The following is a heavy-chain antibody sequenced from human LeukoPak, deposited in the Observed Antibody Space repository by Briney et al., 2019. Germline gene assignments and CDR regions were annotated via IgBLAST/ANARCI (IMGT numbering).Heavy chain of an antibody. D-gene: IGHD5-12*01. CDR3: ARDSGSGDDFLDS. J-gene: IGHJ4*02. CDR2: TYYWSKWYN. V-gene: IGHV6-1*01. CDR1: GDSVSSNTAD. Sequence: SQTLSLTCAISGDSVSSNTADWNWIRQSPSTGLEWLGRTYYWSKWYNDYALSVKSRITINPDTSKNQFSLQLNSVTPEDTAVYYCARDSGSGDDFLDSWGQGTLVTVSS.